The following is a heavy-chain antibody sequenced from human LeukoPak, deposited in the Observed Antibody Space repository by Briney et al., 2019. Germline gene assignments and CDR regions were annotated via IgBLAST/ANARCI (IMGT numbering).Heavy chain of an antibody. D-gene: IGHD6-19*01. CDR1: GFTFRDYY. CDR2: ISSSGSTI. CDR3: ARLSSGWQVYSDY. Sequence: GGSLRLSCAASGFTFRDYYMSWIRQAPGKGLERVSYISSSGSTIYYADSVKGRFTISRDNAKNSLYLQMNSLRAEDTAVYYCARLSSGWQVYSDYWGQGTLVTVSS. V-gene: IGHV3-11*04. J-gene: IGHJ4*02.